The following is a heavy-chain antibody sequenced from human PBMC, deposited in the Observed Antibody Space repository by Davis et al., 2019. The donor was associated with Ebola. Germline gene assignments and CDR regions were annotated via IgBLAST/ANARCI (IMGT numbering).Heavy chain of an antibody. Sequence: MPSETLSLTCTVSGGSISSYYWSWIRQPPGKGLEWIGYIYYSGSTNYNPSLKSRVTISVDKSKNQFSLKLSSVTAADTAVYYCARVDYDFWSGYYTGNWFDPWGQGTLVTVSS. CDR1: GGSISSYY. D-gene: IGHD3-3*01. CDR3: ARVDYDFWSGYYTGNWFDP. V-gene: IGHV4-59*01. CDR2: IYYSGST. J-gene: IGHJ5*02.